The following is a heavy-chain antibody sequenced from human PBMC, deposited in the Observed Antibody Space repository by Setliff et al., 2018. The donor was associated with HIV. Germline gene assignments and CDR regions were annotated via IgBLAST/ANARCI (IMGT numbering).Heavy chain of an antibody. J-gene: IGHJ1*01. V-gene: IGHV4-30-2*01. CDR2: ISQSGST. Sequence: PSETLSLTCAVSGGSIRSSGYSWSWIRQPPGKGLEWIGYISQSGSTYYNPSLKSRVTISVDTSKNQFSLKLSSVTAADTAVYFCARAGYYGTTSYWEYFQHWGQGALVTVSS. D-gene: IGHD1-7*01. CDR3: ARAGYYGTTSYWEYFQH. CDR1: GGSIRSSGYS.